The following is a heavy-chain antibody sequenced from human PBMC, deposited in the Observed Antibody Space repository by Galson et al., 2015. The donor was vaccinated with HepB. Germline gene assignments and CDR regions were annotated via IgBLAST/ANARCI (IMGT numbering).Heavy chain of an antibody. J-gene: IGHJ4*02. CDR1: GYAFTSYA. CDR3: AISGNLYNAAFDY. CDR2: INGGDGNT. V-gene: IGHV1-3*01. Sequence: SVKVSCKASGYAFTSYAIHWVRQAPGQRPEWMGWINGGDGNTKYSHKFQGGVTFTRDTSARTAYMELSRLRSEDTAVYYCAISGNLYNAAFDYWGQGTLVTVSS. D-gene: IGHD1-1*01.